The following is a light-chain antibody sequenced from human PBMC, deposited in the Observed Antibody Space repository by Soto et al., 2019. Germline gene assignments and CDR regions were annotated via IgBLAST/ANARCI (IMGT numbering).Light chain of an antibody. CDR1: QSLLYSDGNTY. V-gene: IGKV2-30*01. J-gene: IGKJ4*01. Sequence: DVVMTQSPLYLPVTLGQPASISCRSSQSLLYSDGNTYLSWFQQRPGQSPRRLIYKVSSRDSGVPDRFSGSGSGTDFTLKISRVEAEDVGVYYCMQGTHWPLTFGGGTKVEIK. CDR2: KVS. CDR3: MQGTHWPLT.